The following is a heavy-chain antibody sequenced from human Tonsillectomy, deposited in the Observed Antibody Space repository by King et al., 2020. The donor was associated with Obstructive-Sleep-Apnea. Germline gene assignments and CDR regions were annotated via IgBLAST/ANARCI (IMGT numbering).Heavy chain of an antibody. CDR3: ARGLYIRGDWRFIDH. CDR1: GGSFSGYY. Sequence: VQLQQWGAGLLKPSETLSLTCAVYGGSFSGYYWNWIRQPPGKGLEWIGDINHSGSKNYNPSLKSRVAMSVDTSTHQFSLRVSSVTAADTAVYYCARGLYIRGDWRFIDHWGQGTLVTVSS. J-gene: IGHJ4*02. D-gene: IGHD3-10*02. CDR2: INHSGSK. V-gene: IGHV4-34*01.